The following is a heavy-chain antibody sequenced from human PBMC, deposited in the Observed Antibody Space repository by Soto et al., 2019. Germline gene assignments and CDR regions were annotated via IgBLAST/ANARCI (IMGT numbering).Heavy chain of an antibody. J-gene: IGHJ4*02. CDR3: ARHKVATAHFDY. Sequence: GESLKDSCKGSGYSFTSYRIRWGRQMPRKGLEWMGVIYPCDSDTRYNPAFQGQVTISAEKSIRTAYLQWSSLKASDTAMYYCARHKVATAHFDYWGQGTLVTVSS. CDR2: IYPCDSDT. CDR1: GYSFTSYR. D-gene: IGHD5-12*01. V-gene: IGHV5-51*01.